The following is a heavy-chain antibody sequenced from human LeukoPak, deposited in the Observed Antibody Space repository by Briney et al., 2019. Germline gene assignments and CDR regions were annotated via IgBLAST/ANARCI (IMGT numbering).Heavy chain of an antibody. CDR3: ARDPRQWLAYYFDY. D-gene: IGHD6-19*01. J-gene: IGHJ4*02. CDR1: GFTFSSYG. V-gene: IGHV3-33*01. Sequence: GGSLRLSCAASGFTFSSYGMHWVRQAPGKGLEWVAVIWYDGSNKYYADSVKGRFTISRDNSTNTLYLQMNSLRAEDTAVYYCARDPRQWLAYYFDYWGQGTLVTVSS. CDR2: IWYDGSNK.